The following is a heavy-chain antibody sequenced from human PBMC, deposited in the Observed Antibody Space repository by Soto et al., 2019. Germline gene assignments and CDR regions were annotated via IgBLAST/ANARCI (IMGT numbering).Heavy chain of an antibody. J-gene: IGHJ5*02. D-gene: IGHD4-4*01. V-gene: IGHV3-72*01. CDR2: TRNKANSYTT. Sequence: EVQLVESGGGLVQPGGSLRLSCAASGFTFSDHYMDWVRQAPGKGLEWVGRTRNKANSYTTEYAASVKGRFTISRDDSKNSLYLQMNSLKTEDTAVYYCAREDTVTAGLDPWGQGTLVTVSS. CDR3: AREDTVTAGLDP. CDR1: GFTFSDHY.